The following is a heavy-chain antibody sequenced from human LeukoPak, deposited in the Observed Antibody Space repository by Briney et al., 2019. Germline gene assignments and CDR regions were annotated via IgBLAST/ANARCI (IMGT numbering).Heavy chain of an antibody. CDR2: ISSSGSTI. CDR1: GFTFSDYY. Sequence: GGSLRLSCAASGFTFSDYYMSWIRQAPGKGLEWVSYISSSGSTIYYADSVRGRFTISRDNAKNSLYLQMNSLRAEDTAVYYCARGRRYYDILTGYYPSPYYMDVWGKGTTVTISS. V-gene: IGHV3-11*01. D-gene: IGHD3-9*01. CDR3: ARGRRYYDILTGYYPSPYYMDV. J-gene: IGHJ6*03.